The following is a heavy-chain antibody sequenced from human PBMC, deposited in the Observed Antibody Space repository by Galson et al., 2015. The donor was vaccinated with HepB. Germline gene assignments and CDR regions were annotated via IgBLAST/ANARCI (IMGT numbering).Heavy chain of an antibody. CDR3: ARGALVAVVTANLNNWFDP. D-gene: IGHD2-15*01. Sequence: SVKVSCKASGYTLSSYSIAWVRQAPGQGLEWMGWINAYDSSTNYAQNLQGRVTMTTETSTTAAYMELRSLRSDDTAVYYCARGALVAVVTANLNNWFDPWGQGTLVTVSS. CDR1: GYTLSSYS. CDR2: INAYDSST. V-gene: IGHV1-18*01. J-gene: IGHJ5*02.